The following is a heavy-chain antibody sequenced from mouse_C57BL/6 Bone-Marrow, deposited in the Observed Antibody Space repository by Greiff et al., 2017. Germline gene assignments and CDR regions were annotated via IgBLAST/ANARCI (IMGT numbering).Heavy chain of an antibody. D-gene: IGHD2-2*01. J-gene: IGHJ3*01. CDR3: ARIYYGYDFWFAY. CDR1: GFTFSDYY. CDR2: INYDGSST. Sequence: EVQRVESEGGLVQPGSSMKLSCTASGFTFSDYYMAWVRQVPEKGLEWVANINYDGSSTYYLASLKSRFIISRDNAKNILYLQMSSLKSEDTATYYCARIYYGYDFWFAYWGQGTLGTVSA. V-gene: IGHV5-16*01.